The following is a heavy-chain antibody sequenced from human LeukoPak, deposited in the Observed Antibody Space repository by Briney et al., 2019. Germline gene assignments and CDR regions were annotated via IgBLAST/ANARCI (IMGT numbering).Heavy chain of an antibody. J-gene: IGHJ4*02. CDR1: GXTFSSYA. CDR3: AKALYNDILTGILDY. CDR2: ISGSGGST. V-gene: IGHV3-23*01. D-gene: IGHD3-9*01. Sequence: GGSLRLSCAASGXTFSSYAMTWVRQAPGKGREWVSVISGSGGSTYYADSVKGRFIISRDHSKNTLYLQINSLRAEDTAVYYCAKALYNDILTGILDYWGQGTLVTVSS.